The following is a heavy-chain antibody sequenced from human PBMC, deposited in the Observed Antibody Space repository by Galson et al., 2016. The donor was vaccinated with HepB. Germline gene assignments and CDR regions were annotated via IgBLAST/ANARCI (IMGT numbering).Heavy chain of an antibody. V-gene: IGHV3-7*02. D-gene: IGHD1-26*01. CDR1: EFIFSSYW. CDR2: IKEDGSEK. Sequence: SLRLSCAASEFIFSSYWMSWVRQAPRKGLEWVADIKEDGSEKYYADSVKGRFTISRDNAKNSLYLQMNSLRAEDTAVYYCAKYSGSYKGYDYWGQGTLVTVSS. CDR3: AKYSGSYKGYDY. J-gene: IGHJ4*02.